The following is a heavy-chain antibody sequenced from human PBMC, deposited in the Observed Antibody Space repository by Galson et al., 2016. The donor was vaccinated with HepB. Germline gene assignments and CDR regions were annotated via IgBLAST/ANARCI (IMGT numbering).Heavy chain of an antibody. CDR2: IKRDGSQI. CDR1: GFTFSDYW. D-gene: IGHD5-18*01. Sequence: SLRLSCAASGFTFSDYWMNWVRQAPGQGLEWVANIKRDGSQIYYVDPVKGRFTISRDNFQNSLFLQMNSLRAEDTAVYYCARAQWRQARRAAYFDYWGQGALVTVSS. CDR3: ARAQWRQARRAAYFDY. V-gene: IGHV3-7*04. J-gene: IGHJ4*02.